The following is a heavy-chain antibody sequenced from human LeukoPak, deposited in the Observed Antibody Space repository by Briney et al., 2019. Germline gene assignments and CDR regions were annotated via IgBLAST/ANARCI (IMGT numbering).Heavy chain of an antibody. CDR2: ISSSSSYR. Sequence: GGSLRLSCAASGFTFSSYTMNWVRQAPGKGLEWVSSISSSSSYRYYADSVKGRFTSSRDNAKNSVCLQMNSLRAEDTAVYYCARQTGTTVAFDIWGQGTMVTVSS. D-gene: IGHD4-17*01. CDR3: ARQTGTTVAFDI. CDR1: GFTFSSYT. J-gene: IGHJ3*02. V-gene: IGHV3-21*01.